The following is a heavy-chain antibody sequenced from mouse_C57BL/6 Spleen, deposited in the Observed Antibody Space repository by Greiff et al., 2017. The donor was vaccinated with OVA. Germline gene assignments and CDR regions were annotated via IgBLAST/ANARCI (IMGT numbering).Heavy chain of an antibody. J-gene: IGHJ4*01. V-gene: IGHV1-52*01. Sequence: VQLQQPGAELVRPGSSVKLSCKASGYTFTSYWMHWVKQRPIQGLEWIGNIDPSDSETHYNQKFKDKATLTVAKSSSTAYMQLSSLTSEDSAVYYSARRYYGRGYAMDYWGQGTSVTVSS. CDR2: IDPSDSET. CDR3: ARRYYGRGYAMDY. D-gene: IGHD1-1*01. CDR1: GYTFTSYW.